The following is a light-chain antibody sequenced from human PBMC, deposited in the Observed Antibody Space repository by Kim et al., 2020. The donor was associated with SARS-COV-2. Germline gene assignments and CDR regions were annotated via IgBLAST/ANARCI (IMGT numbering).Light chain of an antibody. V-gene: IGKV1-39*01. CDR1: QSISTY. Sequence: DIQMTQSPSSLSASVGDRVNITCRTRQSISTYLNWYQQKPGKAPKVLINAASSLQSGVPSRFIGSGSGTDFTLTITNLQPEDFATYYWQQRYNTPTFGPGTKVDIK. CDR2: AAS. CDR3: QQRYNTPT. J-gene: IGKJ3*01.